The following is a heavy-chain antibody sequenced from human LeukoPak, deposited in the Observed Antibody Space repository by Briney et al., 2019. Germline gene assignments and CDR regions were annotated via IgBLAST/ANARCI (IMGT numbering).Heavy chain of an antibody. CDR2: INSDGSSI. CDR3: ASSSGGFNWFDP. J-gene: IGHJ5*02. CDR1: GFTFSRYW. V-gene: IGHV3-74*01. D-gene: IGHD3-22*01. Sequence: PGGSLRLSCAASGFTFSRYWMHWVRQAPGKGLVWVSRINSDGSSINYADSVKGRFTISRDNAKNTLYLQMNSLRVEDTAVYYCASSSGGFNWFDPWGQGTLVTVSS.